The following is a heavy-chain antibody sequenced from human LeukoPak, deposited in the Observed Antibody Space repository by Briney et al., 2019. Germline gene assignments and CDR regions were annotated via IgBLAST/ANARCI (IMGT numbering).Heavy chain of an antibody. D-gene: IGHD3-22*01. Sequence: ESGPTLVKPTQTLTLTCTFSGFSLSTSGVGVGWIRQPPGKAPEWLALIYWDDDKRYSPSLKSRLTITKDTSKNQVVLTMINMDPVDTATFYCAHVDRISPWFDYWGQGTLVTVSS. CDR2: IYWDDDK. CDR3: AHVDRISPWFDY. J-gene: IGHJ4*02. CDR1: GFSLSTSGVG. V-gene: IGHV2-5*02.